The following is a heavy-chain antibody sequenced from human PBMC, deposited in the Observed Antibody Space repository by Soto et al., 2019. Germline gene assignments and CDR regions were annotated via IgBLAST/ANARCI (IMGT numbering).Heavy chain of an antibody. CDR2: IYTDGST. D-gene: IGHD6-19*01. Sequence: GGSLRLSCAASGFTVNYNYMSWVRQATGKGLEWVSVIYTDGSTYYADSVKGRFTISRDNSKNTLYLQMNSLRAEDTAIYYCARAKPPSYSSGWYGFDYWGQGTLVTVSS. CDR3: ARAKPPSYSSGWYGFDY. CDR1: GFTVNYNY. J-gene: IGHJ4*02. V-gene: IGHV3-66*01.